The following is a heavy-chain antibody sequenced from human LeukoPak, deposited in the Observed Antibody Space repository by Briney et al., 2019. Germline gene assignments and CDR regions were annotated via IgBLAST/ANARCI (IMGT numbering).Heavy chain of an antibody. CDR1: GFTFSSYE. CDR2: ISSSGSTI. J-gene: IGHJ4*02. V-gene: IGHV3-48*03. CDR3: ARESGYSYGSFDY. Sequence: GGSLRLSCAASGFTFSSYEMNWVRQAPGKGLEWVSYISSSGSTIYYADSVKGRFTISRDNAKNSLCLQMNSLRAEDTAVYYCARESGYSYGSFDYWGQGTLVTVSS. D-gene: IGHD5-18*01.